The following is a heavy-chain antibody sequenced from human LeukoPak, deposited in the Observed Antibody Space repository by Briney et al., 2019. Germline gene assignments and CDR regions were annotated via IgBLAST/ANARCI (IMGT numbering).Heavy chain of an antibody. J-gene: IGHJ4*02. D-gene: IGHD3-10*01. V-gene: IGHV1-18*01. CDR1: GYTFTTYG. CDR2: ISAYNGNT. CDR3: ARDLPLSCYYGSGSYSSDFLDY. Sequence: ASVKVSCKASGYTFTTYGICWVRQAPGQGGEWMGWISAYNGNTNYAQKLQGRVTMTTDTSTSTAYMQLRSLRSDDTAVYYCARDLPLSCYYGSGSYSSDFLDYWGQGTLVTVSS.